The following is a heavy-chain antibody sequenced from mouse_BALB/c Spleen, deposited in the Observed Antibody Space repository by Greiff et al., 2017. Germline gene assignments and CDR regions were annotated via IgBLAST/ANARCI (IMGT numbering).Heavy chain of an antibody. CDR3: ARDGITGWYFDV. V-gene: IGHV7-3*02. Sequence: EVKLMESGGGLVQPGGSLRLSCATSGFTFTDYYMSWVRQPPGKALEWLGFIRNKANGYTTEYSASVKGRFTISRDNSQSILYLQMNTLRAEDSATYYCARDGITGWYFDVWGAGTTVTVSS. CDR1: GFTFTDYY. J-gene: IGHJ1*01. D-gene: IGHD4-1*01. CDR2: IRNKANGYTT.